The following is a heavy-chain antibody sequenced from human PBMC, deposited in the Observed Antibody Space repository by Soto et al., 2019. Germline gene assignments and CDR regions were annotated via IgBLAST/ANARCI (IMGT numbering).Heavy chain of an antibody. Sequence: PSQTLALTCAISGDSVSSNSAAWKWSRRSRSRGLEWLGRTYYRSKWYNDDAGSGKSRITINRDTSKNRISLQVNSVTREDTAGDYCASHLYSSSPGTLSGLHVLGPGTPVTLSS. CDR2: TYYRSKWYN. V-gene: IGHV6-1*01. J-gene: IGHJ6*02. CDR1: GDSVSSNSAA. D-gene: IGHD6-6*01. CDR3: ASHLYSSSPGTLSGLHV.